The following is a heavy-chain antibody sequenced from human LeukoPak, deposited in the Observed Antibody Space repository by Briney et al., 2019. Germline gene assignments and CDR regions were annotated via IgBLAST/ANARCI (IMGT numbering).Heavy chain of an antibody. J-gene: IGHJ5*02. CDR3: ARPVGIAAAGTNWFDP. CDR1: GFTFSDYSVH. Sequence: PGGSLRLSCAASGFTFSDYSVHWVRQPPGKGLEWIGSIYYSGSTCYNPSLKSRVTISVDTSKNQFSLKLSSVTAADTAVYYCARPVGIAAAGTNWFDPWGQGTLVTVSS. V-gene: IGHV4-39*01. D-gene: IGHD6-13*01. CDR2: IYYSGST.